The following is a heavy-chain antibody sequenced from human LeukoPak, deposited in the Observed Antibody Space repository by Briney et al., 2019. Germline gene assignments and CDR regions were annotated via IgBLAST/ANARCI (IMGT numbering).Heavy chain of an antibody. D-gene: IGHD1-1*01. V-gene: IGHV3-11*05. CDR2: ISTSSSYT. CDR1: GFTFSDGY. J-gene: IGHJ4*02. CDR3: ARGAIPATGTCPFDF. Sequence: GGSLRLSCVASGFTFSDGYVYWIRQAPGKGLEWVSYISTSSSYTNYAASVKGRFTISRDNARNSLYLEMNSLRAEDTAVYYCARGAIPATGTCPFDFWGQGTLVTVSS.